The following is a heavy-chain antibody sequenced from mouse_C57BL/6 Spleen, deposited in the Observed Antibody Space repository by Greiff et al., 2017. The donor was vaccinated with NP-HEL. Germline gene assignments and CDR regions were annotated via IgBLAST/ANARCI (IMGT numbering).Heavy chain of an antibody. J-gene: IGHJ4*01. Sequence: EVKLMESGGGLVQPGGSLKLSCAASGFTFSDYYMYWVRQTPEKRLEWVAYISNGGGSTYYPDTVKGRFTISRDNAKNTLYLQMSRLKSEDTAMYYCARRGNYEYYAMDYWGQGTSVTVSS. D-gene: IGHD2-1*01. V-gene: IGHV5-12*01. CDR1: GFTFSDYY. CDR2: ISNGGGST. CDR3: ARRGNYEYYAMDY.